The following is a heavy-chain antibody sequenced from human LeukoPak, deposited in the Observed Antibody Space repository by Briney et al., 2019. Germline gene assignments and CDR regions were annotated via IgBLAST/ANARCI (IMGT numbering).Heavy chain of an antibody. CDR3: ASRGHVGSGTYSPYDY. V-gene: IGHV3-13*01. D-gene: IGHD3-10*01. J-gene: IGHJ4*02. Sequence: GGSLRLSCAASGFTFSSYDMHWVRQATGKGLEWVSAIGTAGDTYYPGSVKGRFTISRENAKNSLYLQMNSLRAGDTAVYYCASRGHVGSGTYSPYDYWGQGTLVSVSS. CDR2: IGTAGDT. CDR1: GFTFSSYD.